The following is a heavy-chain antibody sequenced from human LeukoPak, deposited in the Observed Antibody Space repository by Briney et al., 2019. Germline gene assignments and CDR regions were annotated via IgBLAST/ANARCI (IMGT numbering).Heavy chain of an antibody. D-gene: IGHD3-16*01. V-gene: IGHV1-2*04. CDR1: GYTFTGYY. Sequence: ASVKVSCKASGYTFTGYYIHWVRQPPAQGLEGMGWINPNSGGTNYAQKFQGWVTMTRDTSISTAYMELSRLRSDDTAVYYCAREGEYDNLDYWGQGTLVIVSS. J-gene: IGHJ4*02. CDR3: AREGEYDNLDY. CDR2: INPNSGGT.